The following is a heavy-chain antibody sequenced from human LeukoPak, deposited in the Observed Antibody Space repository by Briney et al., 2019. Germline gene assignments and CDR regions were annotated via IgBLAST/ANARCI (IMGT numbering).Heavy chain of an antibody. CDR3: ARSPYGSGSYGFDY. CDR2: IYYSGST. CDR1: GASISSYY. V-gene: IGHV4-59*01. Sequence: SETLSLTCTVSGASISSYYWSWIRQPPGKGLEWIGYIYYSGSTNYNPSLKSRVTISVDTSKNQFSLKLSSVTAADTAVCYCARSPYGSGSYGFDYWGQGTLVTVSS. J-gene: IGHJ4*02. D-gene: IGHD3-10*01.